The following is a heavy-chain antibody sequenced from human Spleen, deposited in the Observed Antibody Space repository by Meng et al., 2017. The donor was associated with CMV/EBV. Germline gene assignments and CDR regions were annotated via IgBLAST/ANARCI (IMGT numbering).Heavy chain of an antibody. D-gene: IGHD4/OR15-4a*01. V-gene: IGHV4-59*01. J-gene: IGHJ6*02. CDR3: ARLRVVLTTYYYDGMDV. CDR2: VSDSGYT. Sequence: GSLRLSCTVSGGSINNYYWTWIRQPPGKGLEWIGYVSDSGYTSYSPSLKSRVTISVDTSKNQFSLRLTSMTAADTAVYYCARLRVVLTTYYYDGMDVWGQGTTVTVSS. CDR1: GGSINNYY.